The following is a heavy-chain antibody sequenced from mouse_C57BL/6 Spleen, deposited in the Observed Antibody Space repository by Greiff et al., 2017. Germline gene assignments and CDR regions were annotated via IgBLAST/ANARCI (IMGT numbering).Heavy chain of an antibody. CDR1: GFTFSSYA. V-gene: IGHV5-4*01. D-gene: IGHD1-1*01. CDR2: ISDGGSYT. J-gene: IGHJ1*03. CDR3: ARDYGSSRYWYFDV. Sequence: EVKLVESGGGLVKPGGSLKLSCAASGFTFSSYAMSWVRQTPEKRLEWVATISDGGSYTYYPDNVQGRFTISRDNAKNNLYLQMSHLKSEDTAMYYCARDYGSSRYWYFDVWGTGTTVTVSS.